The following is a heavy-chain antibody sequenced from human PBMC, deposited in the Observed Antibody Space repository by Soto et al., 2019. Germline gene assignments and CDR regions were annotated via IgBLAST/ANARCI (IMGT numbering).Heavy chain of an antibody. CDR3: AGCPQPPDTADPSAVDV. CDR2: IVPSVDTT. J-gene: IGHJ6*01. Sequence: QVQLVQPGTAVKKPGASVKVSCKASGGTFSRSSFYWVRQAPAQGLEWMGMIVPSVDTTNYAQTFQARVTISADQVTSTVYMELTSLGSEDTAVYYCAGCPQPPDTADPSAVDVWGQGTRVILSS. V-gene: IGHV1-69*18. D-gene: IGHD5-18*01. CDR1: GGTFSRSS.